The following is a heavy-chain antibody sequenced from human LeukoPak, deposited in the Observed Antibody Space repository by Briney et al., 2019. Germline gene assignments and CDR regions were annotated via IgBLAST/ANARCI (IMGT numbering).Heavy chain of an antibody. CDR2: IYSSGST. Sequence: TGGSLRLSCAASGYTVSSNYMSWVRQAPGKGLEWVSAIYSSGSTYYAASVKGRFTISRDNSKDTLYLQMDSLRAEDTAVYYCASQANWNYAYWGQGTLVTVSS. CDR1: GYTVSSNY. CDR3: ASQANWNYAY. J-gene: IGHJ4*02. D-gene: IGHD1-7*01. V-gene: IGHV3-53*01.